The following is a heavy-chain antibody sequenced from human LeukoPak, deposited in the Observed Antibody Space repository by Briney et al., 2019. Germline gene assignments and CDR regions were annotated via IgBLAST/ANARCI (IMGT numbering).Heavy chain of an antibody. J-gene: IGHJ5*02. V-gene: IGHV3-23*01. D-gene: IGHD6-6*01. CDR2: ISGSGGST. CDR3: AKQAQDSSSWFDP. Sequence: GGSLRLSCAASGFTFSSYAMSWVRQAPGQGLEWVSGISGSGGSTYYADYIKGRFTMSRDNSKNTLYLQLNKLRAEDTALYYCAKQAQDSSSWFDPWGRGTLVTVPS. CDR1: GFTFSSYA.